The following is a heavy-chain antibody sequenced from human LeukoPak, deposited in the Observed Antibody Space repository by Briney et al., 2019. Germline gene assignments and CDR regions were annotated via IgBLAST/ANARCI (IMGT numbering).Heavy chain of an antibody. CDR2: IIGSGVST. V-gene: IGHV3-23*01. Sequence: GVLRLSCAASGFTFSSYAMSWVRQAPGKGLEWVSGIIGSGVSTYYPDSVKGRFTISRDNTKNILFLHMNSLRAEDTAIYYCAKASLPATDANFDYWGQGTLVTVSS. J-gene: IGHJ4*02. CDR1: GFTFSSYA. D-gene: IGHD3-10*01. CDR3: AKASLPATDANFDY.